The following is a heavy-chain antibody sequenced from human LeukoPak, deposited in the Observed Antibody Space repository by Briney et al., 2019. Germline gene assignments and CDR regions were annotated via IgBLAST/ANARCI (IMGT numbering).Heavy chain of an antibody. CDR3: ARHLKGATDPPIFDY. CDR2: IYPGDSDT. J-gene: IGHJ4*02. D-gene: IGHD1-26*01. CDR1: GYSFTSYW. Sequence: GESLKISCKGSGYSFTSYWIGWVRQMPGKGLEWMGIIYPGDSDTRYSPSFQGQVTISADKSISTAYLQWSSLKASDTAMYYCARHLKGATDPPIFDYWGQGTLVTVSS. V-gene: IGHV5-51*01.